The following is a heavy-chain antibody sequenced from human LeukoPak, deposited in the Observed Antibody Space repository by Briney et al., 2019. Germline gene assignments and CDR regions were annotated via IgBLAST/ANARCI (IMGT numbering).Heavy chain of an antibody. Sequence: GGSLRLSCAASGFTFSSYAMSWVRQAPGKGLEWVSAISGSGGSTYYADSVKGRFTISRDNSKNTLYLQMNSLRAEDTAVYYCAKGNSFGYYYYYYMDVWGKGTTVTVSS. CDR3: AKGNSFGYYYYYYMDV. D-gene: IGHD1/OR15-1a*01. V-gene: IGHV3-23*01. CDR2: ISGSGGST. J-gene: IGHJ6*03. CDR1: GFTFSSYA.